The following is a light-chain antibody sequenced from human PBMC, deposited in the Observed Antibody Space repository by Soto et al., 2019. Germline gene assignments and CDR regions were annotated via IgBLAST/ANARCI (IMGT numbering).Light chain of an antibody. Sequence: EVVLTQSPGTLSLSPGERATLSCRASQSVSNSYLAWYQQKPGQAPRLLIYGASSRATGIPDRFSGSGSGTEFTLTISSLQPDDFATYYCQHYNSYPTFGQGTKVDIK. CDR3: QHYNSYPT. CDR2: GAS. V-gene: IGKV3-20*01. CDR1: QSVSNSY. J-gene: IGKJ1*01.